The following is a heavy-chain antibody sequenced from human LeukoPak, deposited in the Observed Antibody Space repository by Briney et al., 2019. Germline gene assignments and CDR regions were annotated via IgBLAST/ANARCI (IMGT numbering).Heavy chain of an antibody. CDR1: GFTFSRYD. J-gene: IGHJ5*02. CDR3: ARGPYRTDCSSTSCYLFFIFDP. V-gene: IGHV3-23*01. CDR2: ISRGVGTT. D-gene: IGHD2-2*01. Sequence: PGGSLRLSCAASGFTFSRYDLSWVRQAPGKGLECVSTISRGVGTTYYADSVKGRFTISRDNSKNTLYLQMNSLRAEDTAVYYCARGPYRTDCSSTSCYLFFIFDPWGQGTLVTVSS.